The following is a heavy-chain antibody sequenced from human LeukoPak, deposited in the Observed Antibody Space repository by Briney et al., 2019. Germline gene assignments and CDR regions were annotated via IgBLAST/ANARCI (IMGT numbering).Heavy chain of an antibody. CDR3: AKESGFYSSSPPDY. CDR2: ISGSGGST. D-gene: IGHD6-13*01. J-gene: IGHJ4*02. V-gene: IGHV3-23*01. CDR1: GFTFSSYA. Sequence: GGSLRLSCAASGFTFSSYAMSWVRHAPGEGLEWVSAISGSGGSTYYADSVKGRFTISRDNSKNTLYLQMNSLRADDTAIYYCAKESGFYSSSPPDYWGQGTLVTVSS.